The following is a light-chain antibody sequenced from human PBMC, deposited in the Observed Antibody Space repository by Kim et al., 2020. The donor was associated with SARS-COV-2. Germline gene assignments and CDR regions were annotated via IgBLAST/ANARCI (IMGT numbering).Light chain of an antibody. Sequence: SVALGQTARITCGGNNSGSKNVHWYQQKPGQAPVLVIYRDSNRPSGIPERFSGSNSGNTATLTISRAQAGDEADYYCQVWDSSTAVFGGGTQLTVL. CDR1: NSGSKN. CDR2: RDS. J-gene: IGLJ3*02. CDR3: QVWDSSTAV. V-gene: IGLV3-9*01.